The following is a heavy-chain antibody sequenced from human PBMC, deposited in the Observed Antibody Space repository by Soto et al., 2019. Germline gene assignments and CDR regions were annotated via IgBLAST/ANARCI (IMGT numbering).Heavy chain of an antibody. D-gene: IGHD3-3*01. CDR1: GYPFNSYH. V-gene: IGHV1-46*02. CDR3: ARGRGISFGYNWFDP. J-gene: IGHJ5*02. Sequence: QVQLVQSGAEVRKPGASVKLSCQTSGYPFNSYHMHWVRQAPGQGLEWMGVINPTEGRTRYSQRFQDRVIMTRDTSTSTVYMELSSLRSEDTAIYFCARGRGISFGYNWFDPWGLGTLVTVSS. CDR2: INPTEGRT.